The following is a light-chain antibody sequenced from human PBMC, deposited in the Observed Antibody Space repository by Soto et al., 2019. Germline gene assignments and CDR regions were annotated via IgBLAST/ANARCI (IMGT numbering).Light chain of an antibody. J-gene: IGKJ4*01. CDR1: QSVSSN. Sequence: EIVMTQSPATLSVSPGERATLSCRASQSVSSNLAWYQQKPGQAPRLLIYGASTRATGIPARFSGSGSGTEFTLTISSRQSEDFAGYYCQQYNNWLTFGGGTKVEIK. CDR2: GAS. V-gene: IGKV3-15*01. CDR3: QQYNNWLT.